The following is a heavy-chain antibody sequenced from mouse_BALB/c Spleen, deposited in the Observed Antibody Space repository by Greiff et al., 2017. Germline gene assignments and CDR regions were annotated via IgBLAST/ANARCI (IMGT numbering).Heavy chain of an antibody. CDR3: ASGRLRQFYYYAMDY. V-gene: IGHV1-9*01. J-gene: IGHJ4*01. D-gene: IGHD1-2*01. CDR1: GYTFSSYW. CDR2: ILPGSGST. Sequence: QVQLQQSGAELMKPGASVKISCKATGYTFSSYWIEWVKQRPGHGLEWIGEILPGSGSTNYNEKFKGKATFTADTSSNTAYMQLSSLTSEDSAVYYCASGRLRQFYYYAMDYWGQGTSVTVSS.